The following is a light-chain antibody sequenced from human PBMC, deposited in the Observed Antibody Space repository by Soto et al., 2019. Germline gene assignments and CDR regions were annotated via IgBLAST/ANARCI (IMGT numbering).Light chain of an antibody. Sequence: DIQMTQSPSTLSASVGDRVTITCRASKSINRWLAWYQQKPGKVPKVLIWDATSLQRGVPSRFSGSGSGTVFTLTISCLQPDDFATDYCQHYNRYSTWTFGQGTKVETK. CDR1: KSINRW. V-gene: IGKV1-5*01. J-gene: IGKJ1*01. CDR3: QHYNRYSTWT. CDR2: DAT.